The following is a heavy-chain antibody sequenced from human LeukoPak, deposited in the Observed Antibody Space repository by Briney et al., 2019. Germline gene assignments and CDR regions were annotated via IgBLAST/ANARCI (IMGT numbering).Heavy chain of an antibody. CDR1: GYAIISGGFS. Sequence: PSETLSLTCTVSGYAIISGGFSWNCIRQHPGKGLEWIGYIYYSGSTYYNPSLKSRVTISVDTSKNQFSLKLSSVTAADTAVYYCARYSRSPYWGQGTLVTVSS. J-gene: IGHJ4*02. CDR3: ARYSRSPY. D-gene: IGHD2-21*01. V-gene: IGHV4-31*03. CDR2: IYYSGST.